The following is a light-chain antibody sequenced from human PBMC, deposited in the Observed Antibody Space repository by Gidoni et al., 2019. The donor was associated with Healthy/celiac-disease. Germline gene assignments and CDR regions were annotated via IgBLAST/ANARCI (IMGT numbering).Light chain of an antibody. CDR2: DDS. V-gene: IGLV3-21*02. J-gene: IGLJ2*01. Sequence: SYVLTQPPSVSVAPGQTARITCGGNNIGSKNVHWYQQKPGQAPVLVVYDDSDRPSGIPEGFSGSNSGNTATLTISRVEAGDEADYYCQVWDSSSDHHVVFGGGTKLTVL. CDR1: NIGSKN. CDR3: QVWDSSSDHHVV.